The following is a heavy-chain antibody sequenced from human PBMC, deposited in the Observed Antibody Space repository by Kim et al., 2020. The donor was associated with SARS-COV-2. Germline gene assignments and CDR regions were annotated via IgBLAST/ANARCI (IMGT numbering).Heavy chain of an antibody. CDR2: IKQDGSEK. V-gene: IGHV3-7*01. CDR1: GFTFSSYW. D-gene: IGHD1-26*01. CDR3: ARDIVGATWRNPPDY. Sequence: GGSLRLSCAASGFTFSSYWMSWVRQAPGKGLEWVANIKQDGSEKYYVDSVKGRFTISRDNAKNSLYLQMNSLRAEDTAVYYCARDIVGATWRNPPDYWGQGTLVTVSS. J-gene: IGHJ4*02.